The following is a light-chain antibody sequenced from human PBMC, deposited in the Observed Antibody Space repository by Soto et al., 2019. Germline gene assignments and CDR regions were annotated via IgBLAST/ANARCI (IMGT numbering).Light chain of an antibody. J-gene: IGKJ1*01. CDR2: GAS. V-gene: IGKV3-15*01. CDR3: QKYNNWPPGET. Sequence: EIVMTQSPATLSVSPGERATLSCRASQSVSSNLAWYQQKPGQAPRLLIYGASTRATGIPARFSGSGSGTEFTLTISSLQSEDFAVYYCQKYNNWPPGETFGQGTKVEIK. CDR1: QSVSSN.